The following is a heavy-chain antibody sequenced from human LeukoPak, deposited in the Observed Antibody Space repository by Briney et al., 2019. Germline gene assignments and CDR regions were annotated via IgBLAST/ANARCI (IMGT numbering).Heavy chain of an antibody. D-gene: IGHD3-22*01. V-gene: IGHV4-34*01. J-gene: IGHJ6*03. Sequence: PSETLSLTCAVYGGSLSDDFWTWIRQPPGKGLEWIGEINRSGRTRYNPSLKSRVTILVDSSKNQFSLRLTSMTAADTAVYYRARSQRPTGTRYSSGYYPPYYYMDVWGKGTTGSVSS. CDR3: ARSQRPTGTRYSSGYYPPYYYMDV. CDR1: GGSLSDDF. CDR2: INRSGRT.